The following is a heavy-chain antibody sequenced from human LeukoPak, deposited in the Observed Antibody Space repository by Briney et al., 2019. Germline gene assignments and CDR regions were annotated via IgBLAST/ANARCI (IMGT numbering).Heavy chain of an antibody. J-gene: IGHJ4*02. CDR3: ASRDGYNYPPRDY. D-gene: IGHD5-24*01. CDR1: GFTFSSYE. CDR2: ISSSGSTI. Sequence: QPGGSLRLSCAASGFTFSSYEMNWVRQAPGKGLEWVSYISSSGSTIYYADSVKGRFTISRDNAKNSLYLQMNSLRAEDTAVYYCASRDGYNYPPRDYWGQGTLVTVSS. V-gene: IGHV3-48*03.